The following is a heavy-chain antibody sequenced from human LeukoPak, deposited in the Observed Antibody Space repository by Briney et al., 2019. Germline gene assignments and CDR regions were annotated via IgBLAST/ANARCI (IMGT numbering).Heavy chain of an antibody. Sequence: PGGSLRLSCAASGFTFSSYGMSWVRQAPGKGLEGVANIKEGGSEKYYVDPVKGRLTISRDNDKNSLYLQMNSLRAEDTAVCCCPSPSGYSYVSSFDYWGQGTLVTVSS. V-gene: IGHV3-7*01. CDR1: GFTFSSYG. D-gene: IGHD5-18*01. J-gene: IGHJ4*02. CDR3: PSPSGYSYVSSFDY. CDR2: IKEGGSEK.